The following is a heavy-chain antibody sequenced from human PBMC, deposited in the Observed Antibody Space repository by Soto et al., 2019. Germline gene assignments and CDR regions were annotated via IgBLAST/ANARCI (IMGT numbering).Heavy chain of an antibody. V-gene: IGHV4-59*01. Sequence: SETLSLTCTVSGGSISSYYWSWIRQPPGKGLEWIGYIYYSGSTNYNPSLKSRVTISVDTSKNQFSLKLSSVTAADTAVYYCARDLFGVVMGWGQGTRVTVSS. CDR1: GGSISSYY. CDR3: ARDLFGVVMG. CDR2: IYYSGST. J-gene: IGHJ4*02. D-gene: IGHD3-3*01.